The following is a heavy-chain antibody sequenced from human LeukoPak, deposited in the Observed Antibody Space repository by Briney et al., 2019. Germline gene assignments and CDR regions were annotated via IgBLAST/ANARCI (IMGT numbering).Heavy chain of an antibody. D-gene: IGHD5-24*01. CDR3: ARAMATIIFDY. Sequence: GGSLRLSCAASGFTFSDYYMSWIRQAPGKGLEWVSYISSSGSTIYYADSVKGRFTISRDNAKNSLYLQMDSLRAEDTAVYYCARAMATIIFDYWGQGTLVTVSS. V-gene: IGHV3-11*01. CDR1: GFTFSDYY. CDR2: ISSSGSTI. J-gene: IGHJ4*02.